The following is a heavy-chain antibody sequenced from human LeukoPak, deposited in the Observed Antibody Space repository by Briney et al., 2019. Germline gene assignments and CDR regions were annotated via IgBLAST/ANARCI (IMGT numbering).Heavy chain of an antibody. Sequence: KASETLSLTCAVYGGSFSGYYWSWIRQPPGKGLEWIGEINHSGSTNYNPSLKSRVTISVDTSKNQFSLKLSSLTAADTAVYYCARERISAGVRGVIHGMDVWGKGTTVTVSS. J-gene: IGHJ6*04. CDR2: INHSGST. D-gene: IGHD3-10*01. CDR1: GGSFSGYY. V-gene: IGHV4-34*01. CDR3: ARERISAGVRGVIHGMDV.